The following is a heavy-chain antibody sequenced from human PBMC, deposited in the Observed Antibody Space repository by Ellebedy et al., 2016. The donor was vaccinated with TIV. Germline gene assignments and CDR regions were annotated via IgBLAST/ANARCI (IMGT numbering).Heavy chain of an antibody. CDR1: GDSISSSTNY. CDR2: ISYSGRT. J-gene: IGHJ4*01. D-gene: IGHD3-9*01. Sequence: MPSETLSLTCTVSGDSISSSTNYWGWHRQPPGQGLEWIGTISYSGRTYHDPSLKSRVTLSVDTSKKQFSLKLSSVTAADTAVYYCARAIYFDWSLPPALDYWGHGTLVTVSS. V-gene: IGHV4-39*07. CDR3: ARAIYFDWSLPPALDY.